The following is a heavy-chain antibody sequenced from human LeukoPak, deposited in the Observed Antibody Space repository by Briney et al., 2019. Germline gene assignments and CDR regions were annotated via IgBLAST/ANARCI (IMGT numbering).Heavy chain of an antibody. J-gene: IGHJ4*02. CDR2: ISGSGDST. CDR1: GFTFSSYA. Sequence: GGSLRLSCAASGFTFSSYAMSWVRQAPGRGLEWVSTISGSGDSTYYADSVKGRFTISRDYSRNTLYLQMDSLRAEDTAVYYCARGIFSSGWYLIDYWGKGTLVTISS. CDR3: ARGIFSSGWYLIDY. D-gene: IGHD6-19*01. V-gene: IGHV3-23*01.